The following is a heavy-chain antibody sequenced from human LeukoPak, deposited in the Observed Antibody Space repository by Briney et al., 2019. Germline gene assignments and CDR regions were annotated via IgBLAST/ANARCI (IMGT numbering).Heavy chain of an antibody. D-gene: IGHD3-16*01. CDR1: GFTFSNFA. J-gene: IGHJ5*02. Sequence: GGSLRLSCAASGFTFSNFAMNWVRQAPGKGLEWVSAISGSGGSTYYADSVKGRFTISRDNSKNTLYLQMNSLRAEDTAVYYCAKVLGRPRNNWFDPWGQGTLVTVSS. V-gene: IGHV3-23*01. CDR2: ISGSGGST. CDR3: AKVLGRPRNNWFDP.